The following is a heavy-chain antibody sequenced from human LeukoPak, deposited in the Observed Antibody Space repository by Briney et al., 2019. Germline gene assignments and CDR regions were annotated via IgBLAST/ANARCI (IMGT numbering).Heavy chain of an antibody. J-gene: IGHJ4*02. D-gene: IGHD6-19*01. V-gene: IGHV3-23*01. CDR2: ITRSGGST. Sequence: GGSLRLSCAASGFTFNSNSMNWVRQAPGKGLEWVSAITRSGGSTFYADSVKGRFTISRDNSKNTLYLQMNSLRAEDTAVYYCARDGGESSGWNYFDYWGQGTLVTVSS. CDR3: ARDGGESSGWNYFDY. CDR1: GFTFNSNS.